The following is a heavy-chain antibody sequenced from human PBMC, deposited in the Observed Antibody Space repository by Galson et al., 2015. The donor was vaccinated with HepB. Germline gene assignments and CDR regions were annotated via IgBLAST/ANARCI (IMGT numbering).Heavy chain of an antibody. Sequence: SLRLSCAASGFTFSSYGMHWVRQAPGKGLEWVAVISYDGSNKYYADSVKGRFTISRDNSKNTLYLQMNSLRAEDTAVYYCAKDRWRDYDSSGYSQGFDYWGQGTLVTVSS. J-gene: IGHJ4*02. CDR2: ISYDGSNK. D-gene: IGHD3-22*01. CDR1: GFTFSSYG. CDR3: AKDRWRDYDSSGYSQGFDY. V-gene: IGHV3-30*18.